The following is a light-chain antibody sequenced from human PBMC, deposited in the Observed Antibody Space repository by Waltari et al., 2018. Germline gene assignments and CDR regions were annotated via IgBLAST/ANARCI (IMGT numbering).Light chain of an antibody. Sequence: QSALTQPRSVSGSPGQSVTISCTGTNSDGGGYNYVSWYQPHPGKAPKRMSYDVSKRPSGVPDRFSGSKSGNTASLTISGLQAEDEADYYCCSYAGSFVVFGGGTKLTVL. CDR1: NSDGGGYNY. V-gene: IGLV2-11*01. CDR3: CSYAGSFVV. J-gene: IGLJ3*02. CDR2: DVS.